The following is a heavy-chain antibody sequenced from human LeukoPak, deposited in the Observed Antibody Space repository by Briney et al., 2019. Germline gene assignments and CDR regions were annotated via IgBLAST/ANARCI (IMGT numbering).Heavy chain of an antibody. CDR1: GYTLTELS. V-gene: IGHV1-24*01. CDR2: FDPEDGET. Sequence: ASVKVSCKVSGYTLTELSMHWVRQAPGKGLEWMGGFDPEDGETIYAQKFQGRVTMTEDTSTDTAYMELSSLRSEDTAAYYCATARIQSPRYYYYYGMDVWGQGTTVTVSS. CDR3: ATARIQSPRYYYYYGMDV. J-gene: IGHJ6*02. D-gene: IGHD5-18*01.